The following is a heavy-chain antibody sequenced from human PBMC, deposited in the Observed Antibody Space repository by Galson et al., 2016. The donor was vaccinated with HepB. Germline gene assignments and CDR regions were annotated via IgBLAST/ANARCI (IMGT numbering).Heavy chain of an antibody. V-gene: IGHV6-1*01. J-gene: IGHJ6*02. CDR3: VEQRKGAPYGMDV. CDR1: GDSVSSNSAA. D-gene: IGHD1/OR15-1a*01. CDR2: TYYRSKWYN. Sequence: SAISGDSVSSNSAAWNWIRQSPSRGLEWLGRTYYRSKWYNDYAVSVKSRIIVNPDTSKNQFSLQLNSVTPEDTAVYYCVEQRKGAPYGMDVWGQGTTVTVSS.